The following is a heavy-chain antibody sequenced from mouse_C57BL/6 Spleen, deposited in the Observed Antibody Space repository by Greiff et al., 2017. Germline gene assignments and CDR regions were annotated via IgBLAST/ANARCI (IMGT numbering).Heavy chain of an antibody. J-gene: IGHJ4*01. CDR1: GYTFTSYW. CDR2: IYPGSGST. D-gene: IGHD1-1*01. CDR3: ARSLYYGSSPDYYAMDY. Sequence: QVQLKQPGAELVKPGASVKMSCKASGYTFTSYWITWVKQRPGQGLEWIGDIYPGSGSTNYNEKFKSKATLTVDTSSSTAYMQLSSLTSEDSAVYYCARSLYYGSSPDYYAMDYWGQGTSVTVSS. V-gene: IGHV1-55*01.